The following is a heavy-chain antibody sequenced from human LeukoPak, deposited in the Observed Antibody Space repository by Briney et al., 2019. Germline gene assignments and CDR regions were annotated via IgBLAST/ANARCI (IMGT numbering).Heavy chain of an antibody. CDR2: ISSSGSTI. Sequence: GGSLRLSCAASGFTFSSYEMNWVRQAPGKGLEWVSYISSSGSTIYYADSVKGRFTISRDNAKNSLYLQMNSLRAEDTAVYYWARDRGPYQLPTTYFDYWGQGTLVTVSS. V-gene: IGHV3-48*03. J-gene: IGHJ4*02. CDR3: ARDRGPYQLPTTYFDY. D-gene: IGHD2-2*01. CDR1: GFTFSSYE.